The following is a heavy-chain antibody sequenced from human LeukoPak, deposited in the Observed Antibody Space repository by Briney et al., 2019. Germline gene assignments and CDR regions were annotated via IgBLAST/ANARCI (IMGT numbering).Heavy chain of an antibody. Sequence: ASVKVSCKASGYTFTSYDINWVRQATGQGLEWMGWMNPNSGNTGYAQKFQGRVTMTRNTSISTAYMELSSLRSEDTAVYYCARASTAMVIATLWGQGTLVTVSS. CDR1: GYTFTSYD. J-gene: IGHJ4*02. CDR2: MNPNSGNT. V-gene: IGHV1-8*01. CDR3: ARASTAMVIATL. D-gene: IGHD5-18*01.